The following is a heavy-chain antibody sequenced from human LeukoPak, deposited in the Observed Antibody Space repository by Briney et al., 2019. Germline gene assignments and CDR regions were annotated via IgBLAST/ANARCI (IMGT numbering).Heavy chain of an antibody. CDR1: GGSISSGDYY. V-gene: IGHV4-30-4*08. J-gene: IGHJ4*02. Sequence: SQTLSLTCTVSGGSISSGDYYWSWIRQPPGKGLEWIGYIYYSGSTYYNPSPKSRVTISVDTSKNQFSLKLSSVTAADTAVYYCAREAYYYDSSGYYDDYWGQGTLVTVSS. CDR3: AREAYYYDSSGYYDDY. CDR2: IYYSGST. D-gene: IGHD3-22*01.